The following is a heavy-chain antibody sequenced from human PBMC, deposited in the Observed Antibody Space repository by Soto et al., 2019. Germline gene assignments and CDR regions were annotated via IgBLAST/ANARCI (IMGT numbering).Heavy chain of an antibody. CDR3: VRPQCSKYARDY. D-gene: IGHD2-8*01. Sequence: GESLKISCKGSGYNFHTYWIGWVRQMPGKGLEWMGIIYAGDSETRYSPSFQGQVTISVDTSINTAYLHWSSLKASDTAMYYCVRPQCSKYARDYCVQGNQFTAS. CDR1: GYNFHTYW. V-gene: IGHV5-51*01. CDR2: IYAGDSET. J-gene: IGHJ4*02.